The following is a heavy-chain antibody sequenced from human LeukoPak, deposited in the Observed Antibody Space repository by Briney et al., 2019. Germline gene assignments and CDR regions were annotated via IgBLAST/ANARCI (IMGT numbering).Heavy chain of an antibody. D-gene: IGHD3-10*01. CDR2: ISNDGTYK. V-gene: IGHV3-30*04. Sequence: YPGGSLGLSCAASGFTFSSYAMHWVRQAPDKGLEYVAVISNDGTYKYYGASVKGRFTISRDNSKNTLYLQMDSLRSEDTAVYSCTRKSGGSQRKMDDWFDPWGQGTLVIVSS. J-gene: IGHJ5*02. CDR1: GFTFSSYA. CDR3: TRKSGGSQRKMDDWFDP.